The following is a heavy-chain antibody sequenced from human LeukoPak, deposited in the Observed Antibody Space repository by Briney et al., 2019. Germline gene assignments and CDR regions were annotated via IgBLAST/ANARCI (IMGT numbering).Heavy chain of an antibody. CDR3: ARDWRNTGMDH. D-gene: IGHD3-3*01. CDR2: ITGDGTTI. V-gene: IGHV3-11*01. CDR1: GFALSDLY. J-gene: IGHJ4*02. Sequence: GGALRLSCVASGFALSDLYMTWIRQAPGKGLEGVSYITGDGTTIYHADSVRGRFTISRDNAKNSLYLQMDSLRAEDTAVYYCARDWRNTGMDHWGQGTLVTVSS.